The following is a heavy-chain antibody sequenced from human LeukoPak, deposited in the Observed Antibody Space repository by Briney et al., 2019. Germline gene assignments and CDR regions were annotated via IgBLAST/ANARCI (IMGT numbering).Heavy chain of an antibody. CDR1: GYTFTKYY. CDR3: ARGRGIAAPGPRSLFDY. D-gene: IGHD6-13*01. CDR2: IDPSGGST. J-gene: IGHJ4*02. V-gene: IGHV1-46*01. Sequence: ASVKVSCKASGYTFTKYYMHWVRQAPGQGGEWMGIIDPSGGSTSYAQTFQGRVTMPRHTSTSTFYMELSSLRSEDTAVYYCARGRGIAAPGPRSLFDYWGQGTLVTVSS.